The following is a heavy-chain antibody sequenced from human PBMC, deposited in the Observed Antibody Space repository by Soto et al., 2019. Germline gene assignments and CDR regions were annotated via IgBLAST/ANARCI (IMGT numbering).Heavy chain of an antibody. D-gene: IGHD6-25*01. J-gene: IGHJ4*02. V-gene: IGHV3-21*01. CDR2: ISSSSSYI. CDR1: GFTFSSYS. CDR3: ESGSHVDY. Sequence: EVQLVESGGGLVKPGGSLRLSCTASGFTFSSYSMNWVRQAPGKGLEWVSSISSSSSYIYYADSVKGRFTISRDNAKNSRYLQMNSLRAEDTAVYYCESGSHVDYWGQGTLVTVSS.